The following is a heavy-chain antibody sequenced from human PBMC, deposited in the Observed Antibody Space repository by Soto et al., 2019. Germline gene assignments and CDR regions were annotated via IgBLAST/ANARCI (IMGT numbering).Heavy chain of an antibody. CDR2: INAGNGNT. CDR1: GYTFTSYA. V-gene: IGHV1-3*01. D-gene: IGHD3-10*01. CDR3: ARNRVRGVFSNEPNYGMDV. J-gene: IGHJ6*02. Sequence: ASVKVSCKASGYTFTSYAMHWVRQAPGQRLEWMGWINAGNGNTKYSQKFQGRVTITRDTSASTAYMELSSLRSEDTAVYYCARNRVRGVFSNEPNYGMDVWGQGTTVTVSS.